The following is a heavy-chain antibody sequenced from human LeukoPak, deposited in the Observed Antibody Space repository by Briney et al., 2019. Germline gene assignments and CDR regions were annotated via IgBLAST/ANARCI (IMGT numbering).Heavy chain of an antibody. CDR1: GFTFSSYG. J-gene: IGHJ4*02. Sequence: GSLRLSCAASGFTFSSYGMHWVRQAPGKGLEWVAVIWYDGSNKYYADSVKGRFTISRDNSKNTLYLQMNSLRAEDTAVYYCARDGYYYDSSGPDYWAREPWSPSPQ. CDR2: IWYDGSNK. V-gene: IGHV3-33*01. CDR3: ARDGYYYDSSGPDY. D-gene: IGHD3-22*01.